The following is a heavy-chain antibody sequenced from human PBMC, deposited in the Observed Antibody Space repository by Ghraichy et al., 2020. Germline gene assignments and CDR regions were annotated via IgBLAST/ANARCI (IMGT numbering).Heavy chain of an antibody. J-gene: IGHJ4*02. D-gene: IGHD6-13*01. CDR3: ARDHGEGSSNFDY. Sequence: GSLSLTCTVSGYSISRDYYWGWIRQPPGKGLEWIGSIYHSGSTYYSPSLKSRVTISVDMAKNQFSLKLSSVTAADTAVYYCARDHGEGSSNFDYWGQGTRVTVPS. CDR2: IYHSGST. CDR1: GYSISRDYY. V-gene: IGHV4-38-2*02.